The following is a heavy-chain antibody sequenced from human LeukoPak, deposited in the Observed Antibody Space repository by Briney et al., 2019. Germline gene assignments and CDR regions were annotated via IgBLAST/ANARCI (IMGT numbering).Heavy chain of an antibody. V-gene: IGHV3-23*01. D-gene: IGHD4-11*01. J-gene: IGHJ5*02. CDR1: GFTFSSYA. CDR2: ISASGVTT. CDR3: AKDSRGNYVAWLDP. Sequence: GGSLRLSCAASGFTFSSYAMSWVRQAPGKGLEWVSAISASGVTTHYADSVKGRFTISRDNSKNTLNLQMSSLRAEDAAIYYCAKDSRGNYVAWLDPWGQGTLVSVSS.